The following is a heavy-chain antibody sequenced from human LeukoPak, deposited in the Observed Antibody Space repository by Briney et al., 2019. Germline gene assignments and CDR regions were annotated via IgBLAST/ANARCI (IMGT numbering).Heavy chain of an antibody. CDR3: AGRYCSSTSCYPYYYGMDV. J-gene: IGHJ6*04. CDR1: GGTFNIYA. V-gene: IGHV1-69*10. D-gene: IGHD2-2*01. Sequence: AVTVSFKGSGGTFNIYAISWVRQAPGQGKEWMGGIIPIFGIANYAQKFQGRVTITADKSTTTAYMELSSLRSEDTAVYYCAGRYCSSTSCYPYYYGMDVWGKGTTVTVSS. CDR2: IIPIFGIA.